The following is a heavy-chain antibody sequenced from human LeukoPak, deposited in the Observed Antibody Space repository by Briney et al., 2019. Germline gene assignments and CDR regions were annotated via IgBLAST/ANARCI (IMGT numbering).Heavy chain of an antibody. CDR2: ISSSGSII. Sequence: GGSLRLSCAASGFTFSSCEMNWVRQAPGKGLECVSYISSSGSIIYYADSVKGRFTISRDNAKNSLYLQMNSLRAEDTAIYYCARYTTAAYWGQGPLVTVSS. J-gene: IGHJ4*02. CDR3: ARYTTAAY. CDR1: GFTFSSCE. D-gene: IGHD4-17*01. V-gene: IGHV3-48*03.